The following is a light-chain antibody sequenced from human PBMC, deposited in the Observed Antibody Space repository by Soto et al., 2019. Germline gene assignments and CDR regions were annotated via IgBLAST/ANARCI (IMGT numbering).Light chain of an antibody. Sequence: QSALTQPASVSGSPGQSITISCTGTSSDVGRYNYVSWFQQHPGKAPKLIIFEVSTRPSGVSNRFSGSKSGNTASLTISGLQIEDEADYYCCSYTSSTSAVFGGGTKLTVL. V-gene: IGLV2-14*01. CDR2: EVS. CDR1: SSDVGRYNY. CDR3: CSYTSSTSAV. J-gene: IGLJ2*01.